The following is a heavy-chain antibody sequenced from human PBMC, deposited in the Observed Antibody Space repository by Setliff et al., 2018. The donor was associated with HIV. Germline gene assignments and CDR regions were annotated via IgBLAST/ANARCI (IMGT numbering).Heavy chain of an antibody. Sequence: SVKVSCKASGGTFSSYAISWVRQAPGQGLEWMGGIIPIFGTANYAQKFQGRVTITTDESTSTAYMELSSLRSEDAAVYYCARGSATILLSYYGMDVWGQGTTVTVSS. CDR3: ARGSATILLSYYGMDV. D-gene: IGHD5-12*01. CDR1: GGTFSSYA. V-gene: IGHV1-69*05. CDR2: IIPIFGTA. J-gene: IGHJ6*02.